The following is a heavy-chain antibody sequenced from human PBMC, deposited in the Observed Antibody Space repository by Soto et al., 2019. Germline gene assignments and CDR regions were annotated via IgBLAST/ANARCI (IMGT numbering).Heavy chain of an antibody. Sequence: SGFTVSSNYMSWVRQAPGKGLEWVSVIYSGDSTYYADSVKGRFIISRDNSKNTLYLQMNSLRAEDTAVYYCARDPDYYYDYWGQGTLVTVSS. CDR3: ARDPDYYYDY. V-gene: IGHV3-66*01. CDR2: IYSGDST. D-gene: IGHD4-17*01. J-gene: IGHJ4*02. CDR1: GFTVSSNY.